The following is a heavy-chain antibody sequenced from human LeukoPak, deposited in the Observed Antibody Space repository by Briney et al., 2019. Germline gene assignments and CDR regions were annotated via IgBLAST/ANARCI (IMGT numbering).Heavy chain of an antibody. V-gene: IGHV3-23*01. CDR2: ISGSGGST. CDR1: GFTFSSYA. J-gene: IGHJ4*02. D-gene: IGHD3-3*01. CDR3: AKGANFYDFWSGYPLTSIYFDY. Sequence: GGSLRLSCAASGFTFSSYAMSWVRQAPGNGLEWVSAISGSGGSTYYADSVKGRFTISRDNSKNTLYLQMNSLRAEDTAVYYCAKGANFYDFWSGYPLTSIYFDYWGQGTLVTVSS.